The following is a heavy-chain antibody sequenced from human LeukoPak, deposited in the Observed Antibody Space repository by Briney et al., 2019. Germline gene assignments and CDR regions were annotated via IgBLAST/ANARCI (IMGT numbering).Heavy chain of an antibody. Sequence: PGGSPRLSCEASGFTFSSSAMSWVRQAPGKGLEWVSAISNNGGYTYYADSVQGRFTISRDNSKSTLCLQMNSLRAGDTAVYYCAKRLGYCSDGSCYFPYWGQGTLVTVSS. CDR3: AKRLGYCSDGSCYFPY. CDR2: ISNNGGYT. D-gene: IGHD2-15*01. J-gene: IGHJ4*02. V-gene: IGHV3-23*01. CDR1: GFTFSSSA.